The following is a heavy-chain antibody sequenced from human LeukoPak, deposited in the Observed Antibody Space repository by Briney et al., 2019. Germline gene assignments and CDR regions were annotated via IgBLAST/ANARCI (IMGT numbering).Heavy chain of an antibody. D-gene: IGHD1-1*01. Sequence: GGSLRLSCAASGFTVSSNYMSWVRQAPGRGLEWVSVIYSGGSTYYADSVKGRFTLSRDDSRNTVYLQLNNLRVEDTAIYYCAKANWVSNADAVWWGQGTQVTVSS. CDR1: GFTVSSNY. V-gene: IGHV3-53*01. CDR3: AKANWVSNADAVW. J-gene: IGHJ4*02. CDR2: IYSGGST.